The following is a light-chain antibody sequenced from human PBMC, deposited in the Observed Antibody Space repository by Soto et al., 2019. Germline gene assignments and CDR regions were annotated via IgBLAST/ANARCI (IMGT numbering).Light chain of an antibody. CDR1: QSVSSNF. CDR2: GAS. CDR3: QQYGSSPRT. Sequence: ETVLTQSPGTLSLSPGEGATLSCRASQSVSSNFLAWYQQKPGQAPRLLIYGASNRATGIPDRFSGSGSGTGFTLTISGLEPEDFAIYYCQQYGSSPRTFGQGTRLEIK. J-gene: IGKJ5*01. V-gene: IGKV3-20*01.